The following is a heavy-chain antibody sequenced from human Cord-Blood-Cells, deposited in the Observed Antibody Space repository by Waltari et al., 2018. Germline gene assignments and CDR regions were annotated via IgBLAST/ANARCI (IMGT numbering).Heavy chain of an antibody. J-gene: IGHJ4*02. D-gene: IGHD3-10*01. CDR3: ARDVFRFGELFLYYFDY. CDR1: GGTFSSYA. Sequence: QVQLVQSGAEVKKPGSSVKVSCKASGGTFSSYAISWVRQAPGQGLEWMGRIIPILGIANYAQKCQGRVTITADKSTSTAYMELSSLRSEDTAVYYCARDVFRFGELFLYYFDYWGQGTLVTVSS. V-gene: IGHV1-69*09. CDR2: IIPILGIA.